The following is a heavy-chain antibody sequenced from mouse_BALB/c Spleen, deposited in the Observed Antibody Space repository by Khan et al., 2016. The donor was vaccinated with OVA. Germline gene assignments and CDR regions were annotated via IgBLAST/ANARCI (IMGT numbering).Heavy chain of an antibody. CDR2: IYPYNGDT. CDR3: ARSATDSYTVDH. D-gene: IGHD6-1*01. J-gene: IGHJ4*01. Sequence: IQLQQSGPELEQPGASVKMSCKASGYTFTDYVMHWVMQTPGQGLKWIGYIYPYNGDTESAEEFRVRFTLTLDTSSSTAYMEINSLTNADSAVYYCARSATDSYTVDHWGQGTSVTVSS. V-gene: IGHV1S136*01. CDR1: GYTFTDYV.